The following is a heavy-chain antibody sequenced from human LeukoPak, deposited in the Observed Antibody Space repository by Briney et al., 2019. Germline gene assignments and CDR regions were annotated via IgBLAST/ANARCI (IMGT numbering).Heavy chain of an antibody. CDR1: GGSISSGSYY. CDR3: ARDPTRYCSGGRCADY. V-gene: IGHV4-61*02. J-gene: IGHJ4*02. CDR2: IYTSGST. D-gene: IGHD2-15*01. Sequence: SQTLSLTCTVSGGSISSGSYYWSWIRQPAGKGLEWIGRIYTSGSTNYNPSLKSRVTISVDTSKNPFSLKLSSVTAADTAVYYCARDPTRYCSGGRCADYWGQGTLVTVSS.